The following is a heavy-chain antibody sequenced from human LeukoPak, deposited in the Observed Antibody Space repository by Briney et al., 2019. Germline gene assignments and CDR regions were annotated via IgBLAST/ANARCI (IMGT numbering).Heavy chain of an antibody. V-gene: IGHV3-23*01. CDR2: ISGDESAT. CDR3: AKYWGSSYNYAPFDS. D-gene: IGHD3-10*01. Sequence: GGSLRLSCAASGFSNYAMAWVRQAPGQGLEWVSAISGDESATYYGNSVKGRFTISRDSSKNTLYLQMNSLRAEDTAVFYCAKYWGSSYNYAPFDSWGQGTLVTVSS. CDR1: GFSNYA. J-gene: IGHJ4*02.